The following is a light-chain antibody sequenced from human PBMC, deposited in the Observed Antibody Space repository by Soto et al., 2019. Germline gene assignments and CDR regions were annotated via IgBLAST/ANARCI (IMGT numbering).Light chain of an antibody. CDR1: ISDIGTYNL. Sequence: SALTQPTSVSGSTGQSITISCPWTISDIGTYNLVSWYQHHPGKAPKLIIYEGSKRPSGVSNRFSGSKSGKTASLTISGLQAEDEADYYCCLYVSSETYVFATGTKV. J-gene: IGLJ1*01. CDR2: EGS. CDR3: CLYVSSETYV. V-gene: IGLV2-23*01.